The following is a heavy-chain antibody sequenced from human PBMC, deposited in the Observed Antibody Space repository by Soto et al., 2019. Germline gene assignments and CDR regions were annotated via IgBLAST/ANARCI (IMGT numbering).Heavy chain of an antibody. D-gene: IGHD3-10*01. CDR1: GGSFSGYY. Sequence: SETLSLTCAVYGGSFSGYYWRWIRQPPGKGLEWIGEINHSGSTNYNPSLKSRVTISVDTSKNQFSLKLSSVTAADTAVYYCARRGVEGYYYYGMDVWGQGTTVTVSS. J-gene: IGHJ6*02. V-gene: IGHV4-34*01. CDR3: ARRGVEGYYYYGMDV. CDR2: INHSGST.